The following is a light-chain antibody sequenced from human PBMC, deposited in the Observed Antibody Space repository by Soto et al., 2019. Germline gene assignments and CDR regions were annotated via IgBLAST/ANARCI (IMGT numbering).Light chain of an antibody. J-gene: IGLJ1*01. CDR1: SSNIGSHT. CDR2: NNN. Sequence: QSVLTQPPSASGTPGQRVTISCSGSSSNIGSHTLNWYQQLPGTAPKLLIYNNNQRPSGVPDRFSGSKSGTSASLAISGLQSEDEADYYCAAWDDSLNGYVFGPGTKLTVL. V-gene: IGLV1-44*01. CDR3: AAWDDSLNGYV.